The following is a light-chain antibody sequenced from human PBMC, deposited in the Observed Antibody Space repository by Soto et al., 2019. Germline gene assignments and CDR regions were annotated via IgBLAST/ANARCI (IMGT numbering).Light chain of an antibody. CDR1: QSISSW. Sequence: DIQMTQSPSTLSASVGDRVTITCRASQSISSWLAWDQQKPGKAPKLLIYKASSLESRVPSRFSGSGSGTEFTLTISSLQPDDFATYYCQQYNSYPWTSGQGTKV. V-gene: IGKV1-5*03. J-gene: IGKJ1*01. CDR3: QQYNSYPWT. CDR2: KAS.